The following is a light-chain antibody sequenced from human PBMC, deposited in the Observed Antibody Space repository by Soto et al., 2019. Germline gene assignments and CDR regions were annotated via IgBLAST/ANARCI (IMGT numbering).Light chain of an antibody. CDR1: SSDVGGYDF. J-gene: IGLJ1*01. Sequence: QSPLTHPASVSGSPGQSITISCTGTSSDVGGYDFVSWHQQHAGRAPKLLIYEVSRRPSGVSNRFSGSKSGNTASLTISGLQAEDEADYYCSSYRGYYTRVFGTGTKVTVL. V-gene: IGLV2-14*01. CDR2: EVS. CDR3: SSYRGYYTRV.